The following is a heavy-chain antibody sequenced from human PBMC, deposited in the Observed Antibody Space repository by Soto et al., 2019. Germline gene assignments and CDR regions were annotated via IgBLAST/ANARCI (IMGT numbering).Heavy chain of an antibody. D-gene: IGHD2-2*01. Sequence: QVQLVQSGAEVKKPGASVKVSCKASGYTFTSYAMHWVRQAPGQRLEWMGWINAGNGNTKYSQKFQGRVTITRDTSASTAYMELSSLRSEDTAVYYCARDDIVVVPAADLSYCMDVWGQGTTVTVSS. V-gene: IGHV1-3*01. J-gene: IGHJ6*02. CDR3: ARDDIVVVPAADLSYCMDV. CDR1: GYTFTSYA. CDR2: INAGNGNT.